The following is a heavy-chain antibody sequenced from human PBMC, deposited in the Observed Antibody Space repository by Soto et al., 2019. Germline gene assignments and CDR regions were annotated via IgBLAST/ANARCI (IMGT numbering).Heavy chain of an antibody. J-gene: IGHJ6*02. Sequence: ASVKVSCKASGYTFTSYGISWVRQAPGQGLEWMGWISAYNGNTNYAQKLQGRVTMTTDTSTSTAYMELRSLRSDDTAVYYCARDYKASAPQGAGKYYYYGMDVWGQGTTVTVS. CDR1: GYTFTSYG. D-gene: IGHD1-26*01. V-gene: IGHV1-18*01. CDR3: ARDYKASAPQGAGKYYYYGMDV. CDR2: ISAYNGNT.